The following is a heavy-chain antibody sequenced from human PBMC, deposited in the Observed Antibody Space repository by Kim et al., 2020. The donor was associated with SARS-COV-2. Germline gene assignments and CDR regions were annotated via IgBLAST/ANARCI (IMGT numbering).Heavy chain of an antibody. V-gene: IGHV3-21*01. D-gene: IGHD4-17*01. CDR2: ISSSSSNI. J-gene: IGHJ4*02. CDR3: ARDGLVTTVTTVDY. Sequence: GGSLRLSCAASGFTFSSYSMNWVRQAPGKGLEWVSSISSSSSNIYYADSVKGRFTISRDNTKNSLYLQMNSLIAEDTAVYYCARDGLVTTVTTVDYWGQGTLVTVSS. CDR1: GFTFSSYS.